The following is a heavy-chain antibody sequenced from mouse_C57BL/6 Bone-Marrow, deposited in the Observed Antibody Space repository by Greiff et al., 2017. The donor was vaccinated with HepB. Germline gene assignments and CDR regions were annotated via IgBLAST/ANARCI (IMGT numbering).Heavy chain of an antibody. CDR1: GYTFTSYG. CDR3: ARTDSPLGDY. J-gene: IGHJ4*01. D-gene: IGHD2-12*01. V-gene: IGHV1-81*01. Sequence: QVQLKESGAELARPGASVKLSCKASGYTFTSYGISWVKQRTGQGLEWIGEIYPRSGNTYYNEKFKGKVTLTADKSSSTAYMELRSLTSEDSAVYFCARTDSPLGDYWGQGTSVTVSS. CDR2: IYPRSGNT.